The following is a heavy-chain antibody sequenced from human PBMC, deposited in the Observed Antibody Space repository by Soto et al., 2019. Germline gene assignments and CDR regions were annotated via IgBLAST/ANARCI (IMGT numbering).Heavy chain of an antibody. CDR3: ARVGFDCGGDRYELHAFDI. V-gene: IGHV4-30-2*01. D-gene: IGHD2-21*02. CDR1: GGSISSGVYS. CDR2: IYHSGST. J-gene: IGHJ3*02. Sequence: SETLSLTCAVSGGSISSGVYSWSWIRHPPGKGLEWIGYIYHSGSTYYNPSLKSRVTISVDRSKNQFSLKLSSVTAADTDVYYCARVGFDCGGDRYELHAFDIWGQGTMVTV.